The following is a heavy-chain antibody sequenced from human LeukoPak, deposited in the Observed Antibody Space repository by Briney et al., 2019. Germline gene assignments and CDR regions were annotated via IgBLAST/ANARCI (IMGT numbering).Heavy chain of an antibody. D-gene: IGHD6-19*01. CDR3: ARDQAVAARYYFDY. CDR2: ISYDGSNK. V-gene: IGHV3-30-3*01. J-gene: IGHJ4*02. CDR1: GFTFSSYA. Sequence: GRSLRLSCAASGFTFSSYAMHWVRQAPGKGLEWVAVISYDGSNKYYADSVKGRFTISRDNSKNTLYLQMNSLRAEDTAVYYCARDQAVAARYYFDYWGQVTLVTASS.